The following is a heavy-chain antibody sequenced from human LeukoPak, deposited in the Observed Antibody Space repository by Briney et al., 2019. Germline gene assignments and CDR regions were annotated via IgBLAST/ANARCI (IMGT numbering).Heavy chain of an antibody. CDR3: ARDTVPAAIVDY. CDR1: GYSISSGYY. CDR2: IYHSGST. Sequence: SETLSLTCTVSGYSISSGYYWGWIRQPPGKGLEWIGSIYHSGSTCYNPSLKSRVTISVDTSKNQFSLKLSSVTAADTAVYYCARDTVPAAIVDYWGQGTLVTVSS. V-gene: IGHV4-38-2*02. D-gene: IGHD2-2*02. J-gene: IGHJ4*02.